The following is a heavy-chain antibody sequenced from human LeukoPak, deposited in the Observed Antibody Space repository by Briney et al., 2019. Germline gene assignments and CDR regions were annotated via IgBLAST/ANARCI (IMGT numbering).Heavy chain of an antibody. J-gene: IGHJ4*02. Sequence: GASVKVSCKASGGTFSSYAISWVRQAPGQGLEWMGGIIPIFGTANYAQKFQGRVTITADESTSTAYMELSSLRSEDTAVYYCARDQRYYYDSSGYYYGWGQGTLVTVSS. D-gene: IGHD3-22*01. V-gene: IGHV1-69*13. CDR2: IIPIFGTA. CDR3: ARDQRYYYDSSGYYYG. CDR1: GGTFSSYA.